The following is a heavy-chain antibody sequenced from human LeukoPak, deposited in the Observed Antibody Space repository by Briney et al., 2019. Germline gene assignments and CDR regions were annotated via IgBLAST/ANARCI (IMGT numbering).Heavy chain of an antibody. J-gene: IGHJ4*02. D-gene: IGHD1-26*01. Sequence: GSLRLSCAASGFMFSTYSMDWVRQAPGKGLEWVSCISGGSSTIYYADSVKGRFTVSRDNTKNTLYLQMNGLRAEDTAVYYCARARASSGSYYHYWGQGTVVTVSS. CDR2: ISGGSSTI. CDR1: GFMFSTYS. CDR3: ARARASSGSYYHY. V-gene: IGHV3-48*01.